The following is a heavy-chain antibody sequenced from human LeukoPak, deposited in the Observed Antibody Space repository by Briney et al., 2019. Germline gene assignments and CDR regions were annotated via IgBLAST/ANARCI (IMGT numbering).Heavy chain of an antibody. J-gene: IGHJ5*02. Sequence: SETLSLTCTVSGGSISTSSYYWGWIRQPPAKGLEWIGTIHYSGRTYYNPSLKSRVTISVDTSKNQFSLKMNSVTAADTAMYYCARNSGNYLGWFDPWGQGTLVTVSS. CDR3: ARNSGNYLGWFDP. V-gene: IGHV4-39*01. CDR2: IHYSGRT. D-gene: IGHD1-26*01. CDR1: GGSISTSSYY.